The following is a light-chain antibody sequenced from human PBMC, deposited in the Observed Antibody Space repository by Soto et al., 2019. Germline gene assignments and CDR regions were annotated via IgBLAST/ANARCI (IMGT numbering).Light chain of an antibody. J-gene: IGKJ1*01. CDR3: QQYGSSPRT. CDR1: QSVSSNY. Sequence: GTLSLSPGERATLSCRASQSVSSNYLAWYQQKPGQAPRLLIYAASSRATGIPDRFSGSGSGTDFTLTISRLEPEDFAVYYCQQYGSSPRTFGQGTKVDIK. V-gene: IGKV3-20*01. CDR2: AAS.